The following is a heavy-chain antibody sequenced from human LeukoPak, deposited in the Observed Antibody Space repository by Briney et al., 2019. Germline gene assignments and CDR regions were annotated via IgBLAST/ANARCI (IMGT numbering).Heavy chain of an antibody. CDR3: ARATASGSGRAYDH. V-gene: IGHV4-34*01. Sequence: SETLSLTCAVYGESMIGHYWTWVRQPPGKRLEWIGEIHHSGGTNSNPSLKNRLTMSIDMSKNQFSLKLKSVTAADTAVYYCARATASGSGRAYDHWAQGNLVPVSS. D-gene: IGHD3-10*01. CDR2: IHHSGGT. CDR1: GESMIGHY. J-gene: IGHJ4*02.